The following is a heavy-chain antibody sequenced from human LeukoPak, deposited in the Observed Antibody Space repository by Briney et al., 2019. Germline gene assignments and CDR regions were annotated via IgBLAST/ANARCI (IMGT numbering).Heavy chain of an antibody. Sequence: GGSLRLSCAASGFTFRNAWMTWVRQAPGKGLEWVGRIKSKTAGGTIDYAAPVKGRFTISRDDSKNTLYLQMNSLKTEDTAVYYCTTGESMVGSTIHIRWADWGQGTLVTVSS. CDR3: TTGESMVGSTIHIRWAD. CDR1: GFTFRNAW. J-gene: IGHJ4*02. D-gene: IGHD1-26*01. CDR2: IKSKTAGGTI. V-gene: IGHV3-15*01.